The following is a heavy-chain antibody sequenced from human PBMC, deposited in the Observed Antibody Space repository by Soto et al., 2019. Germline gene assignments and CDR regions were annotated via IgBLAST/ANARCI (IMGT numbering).Heavy chain of an antibody. V-gene: IGHV1-69*01. CDR2: IIPIFGPA. CDR3: ARDGGRHSGGIDY. D-gene: IGHD1-26*01. CDR1: GGTFSSSS. Sequence: QVQLVQSGAEVKKPGSSVKVSCKASGGTFSSSSINWVRQAPGQGLEWMGEIIPIFGPANYAQKFQGRVTMTADESTSTAYMELSSLRSEDAAVYYCARDGGRHSGGIDYWGQGTLVTVSS. J-gene: IGHJ4*02.